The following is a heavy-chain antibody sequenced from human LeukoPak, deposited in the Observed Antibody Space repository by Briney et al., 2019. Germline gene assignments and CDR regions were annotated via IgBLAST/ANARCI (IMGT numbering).Heavy chain of an antibody. CDR3: ARDSTYSSRRAFDI. V-gene: IGHV1-18*01. CDR2: ISAQNGNT. D-gene: IGHD6-13*01. J-gene: IGHJ3*02. CDR1: GYTFTSYG. Sequence: ASVKVSCKASGYTFTSYGISWVRQAPGQGLEWMGWISAQNGNTNYAQKLQGRVTMTTDTSTSTAYMELRSLRSDDTAVYYCARDSTYSSRRAFDIWGQGTMVTVSS.